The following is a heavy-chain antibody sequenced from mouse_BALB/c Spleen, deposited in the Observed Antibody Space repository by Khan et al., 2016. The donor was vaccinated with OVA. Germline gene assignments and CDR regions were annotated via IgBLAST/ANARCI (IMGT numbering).Heavy chain of an antibody. CDR2: ISDGGSYT. CDR3: ARGYYGGPFAY. D-gene: IGHD1-1*02. V-gene: IGHV5-4*02. CDR1: GFTFSDSY. Sequence: EVELVESGGGLVKPGGSLKLSCAASGFTFSDSYMYWVRQTPEKRLEWVATISDGGSYTYYPDRVKGRFTISRDDAKNNLYLQMSSLKSEDTAMYYCARGYYGGPFAYWGQGTLVTVSA. J-gene: IGHJ3*01.